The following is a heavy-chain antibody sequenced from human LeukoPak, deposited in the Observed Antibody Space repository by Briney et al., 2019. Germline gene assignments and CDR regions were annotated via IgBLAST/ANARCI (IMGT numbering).Heavy chain of an antibody. V-gene: IGHV3-48*01. CDR1: GFTFSTYT. CDR3: ARNFDI. J-gene: IGHJ3*02. CDR2: ISSDSSTI. Sequence: PGGSLRLSCAASGFTFSTYTMNWVRQAPGKGLEWVSYISSDSSTIYYADSVKGRFTISGDNAKNSLYLQMNSLRAEDTAVYYCARNFDIWGQGTMVTVSS.